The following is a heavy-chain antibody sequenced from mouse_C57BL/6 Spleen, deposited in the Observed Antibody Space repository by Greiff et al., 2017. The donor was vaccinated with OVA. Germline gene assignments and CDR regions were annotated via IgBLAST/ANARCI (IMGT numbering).Heavy chain of an antibody. J-gene: IGHJ2*01. CDR3: ARSITTVVATKGDY. CDR1: GYTFTSYG. Sequence: QVQLKESGAELARPGASVKLSCKASGYTFTSYGISWVKQRTGQGLEWIGEIYPRSGNTYYNEKFKGKATLTADKSSSTAYMELRSLTSEDSAVYFCARSITTVVATKGDYWGQGTTLTVSS. V-gene: IGHV1-81*01. CDR2: IYPRSGNT. D-gene: IGHD1-1*01.